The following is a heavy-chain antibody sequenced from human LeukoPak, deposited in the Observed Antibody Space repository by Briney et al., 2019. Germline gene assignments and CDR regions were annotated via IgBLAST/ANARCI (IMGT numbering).Heavy chain of an antibody. J-gene: IGHJ4*02. CDR2: IWYDGSKK. Sequence: QSGTSLRLSCAASGFTFSTYGMHWVRQAPGKGLAWVAVIWYDGSKKYYADSVKGRFSISRDNAKNTLYLQMNSLRAEDTAVYYCGRDLGGRSGYWGQGTLVTVSS. CDR1: GFTFSTYG. CDR3: GRDLGGRSGY. V-gene: IGHV3-33*01. D-gene: IGHD1-26*01.